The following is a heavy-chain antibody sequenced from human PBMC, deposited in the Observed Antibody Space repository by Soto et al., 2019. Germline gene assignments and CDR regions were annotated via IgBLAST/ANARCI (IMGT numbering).Heavy chain of an antibody. Sequence: EVQLVESGGGLVQPGGSLQISCSASGFTFSTSWMSWVRQAPGKGLEWVATIKQDGSEEYYVDSVKGRFTVSRDNAQNSLYLQMNSLRVENTAVYFCARGPRHSDAYWGLGTLVTVSS. D-gene: IGHD5-18*01. CDR3: ARGPRHSDAY. V-gene: IGHV3-7*05. J-gene: IGHJ4*02. CDR2: IKQDGSEE. CDR1: GFTFSTSW.